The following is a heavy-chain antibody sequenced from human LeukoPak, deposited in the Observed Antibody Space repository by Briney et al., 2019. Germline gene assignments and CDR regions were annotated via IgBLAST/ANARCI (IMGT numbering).Heavy chain of an antibody. D-gene: IGHD5-18*01. CDR2: ISSSSSYI. Sequence: GGSLRLSCAASGFTFSSYSMNRVRQAPGKGLEWVSSISSSSSYIYYGDSVKGRFTISRDNAKDSLYLQMNSLRAEDTAVYYCARGYGYTYGGGWFDTWGQGTLVTVPS. CDR1: GFTFSSYS. CDR3: ARGYGYTYGGGWFDT. V-gene: IGHV3-21*01. J-gene: IGHJ5*02.